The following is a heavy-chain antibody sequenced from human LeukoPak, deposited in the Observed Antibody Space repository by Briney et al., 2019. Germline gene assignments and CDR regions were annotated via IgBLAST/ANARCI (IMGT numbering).Heavy chain of an antibody. Sequence: PGGSLRLSCAASGFTFSSYVMTWVRQAPGKGLEWVSGISGSGGNTYYADSVKGRFTISRDNSKNTLYLQMNGLRAEDTAVYYCAKAACGSECYYFMDVWGKGTTVTI. CDR1: GFTFSSYV. J-gene: IGHJ6*03. CDR2: ISGSGGNT. V-gene: IGHV3-23*01. CDR3: AKAACGSECYYFMDV. D-gene: IGHD2-21*01.